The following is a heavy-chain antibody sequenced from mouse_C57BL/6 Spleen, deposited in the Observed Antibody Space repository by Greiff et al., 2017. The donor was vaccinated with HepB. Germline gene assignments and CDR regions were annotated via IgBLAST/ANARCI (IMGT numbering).Heavy chain of an antibody. CDR3: ARLQLGLAY. Sequence: QVQLQQSGPELVKPGASVKISCKASGYAFSSSWMNWVKQRPGKGLEWIGRIYPGDGDTNYNGKFKGKATLTADKSSSTAYMQLSSLTSEDSAVYFCARLQLGLAYWGQGTLVTVSA. D-gene: IGHD4-1*02. J-gene: IGHJ3*01. CDR2: IYPGDGDT. V-gene: IGHV1-82*01. CDR1: GYAFSSSW.